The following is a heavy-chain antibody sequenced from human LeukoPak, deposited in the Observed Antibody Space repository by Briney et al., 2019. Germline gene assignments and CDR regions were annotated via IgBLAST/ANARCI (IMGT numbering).Heavy chain of an antibody. V-gene: IGHV3-30-3*01. D-gene: IGHD6-19*01. CDR1: GFAFSSYA. Sequence: GGSLRLSCAASGFAFSSYAMHWVRQAPGKGLEWVAVISYDGSNKYYADSVKGRFTTSRDNSKNTLHLQMSSLRAEDTAVYYCARDLHSSGWHSGSAGYWGQGTLVTVSS. CDR3: ARDLHSSGWHSGSAGY. J-gene: IGHJ4*02. CDR2: ISYDGSNK.